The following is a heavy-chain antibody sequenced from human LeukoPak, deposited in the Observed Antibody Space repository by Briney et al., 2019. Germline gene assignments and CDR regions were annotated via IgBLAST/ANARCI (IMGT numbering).Heavy chain of an antibody. J-gene: IGHJ6*02. Sequence: GESLKISCKGSGYSFTSYWIGWVRQMPGKGLEWMGIIYPGDSDTRNSPSFQGQVTISADKSISTAYLQWSSLKASDTAMYYCARHSSPDCSSTSCYLYYYGMDVWGQGTTVTVSS. CDR2: IYPGDSDT. CDR3: ARHSSPDCSSTSCYLYYYGMDV. V-gene: IGHV5-51*01. D-gene: IGHD2-2*01. CDR1: GYSFTSYW.